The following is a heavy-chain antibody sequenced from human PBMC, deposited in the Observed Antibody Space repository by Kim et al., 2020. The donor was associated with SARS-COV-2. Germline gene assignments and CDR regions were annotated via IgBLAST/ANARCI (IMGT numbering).Heavy chain of an antibody. V-gene: IGHV3-7*03. J-gene: IGHJ6*02. D-gene: IGHD2-21*02. CDR3: ARVITLVTYGMDV. Sequence: YVDAVKGRFPVTRDNAKNSLYLQMNSLGAEDTAVYYCARVITLVTYGMDVWGQGTTVTVSS.